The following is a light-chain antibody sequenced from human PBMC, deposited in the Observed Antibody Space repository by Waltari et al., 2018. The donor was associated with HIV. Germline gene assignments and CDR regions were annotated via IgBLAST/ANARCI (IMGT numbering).Light chain of an antibody. CDR1: SSDINYDNY. CDR3: TSYVSSASPE. V-gene: IGLV2-14*01. J-gene: IGLJ3*02. CDR2: EVT. Sequence: QSALPQPASVSGSPGQSITISCTGTSSDINYDNYVSWYKHQQGKVPKVIISEVTNRPSGFSCRFSGSKSGNTAALPISGLQAEDEADYFCTSYVSSASPEFGGWTRLTVL.